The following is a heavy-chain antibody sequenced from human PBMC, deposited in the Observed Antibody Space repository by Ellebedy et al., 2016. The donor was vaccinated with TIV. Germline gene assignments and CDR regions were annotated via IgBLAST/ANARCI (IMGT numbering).Heavy chain of an antibody. Sequence: SETLSLXXTVSGGSISSYYWSWIRQPPGKGLEWIGYIYYSGSTNYNPSLKSRVTISVDTSKNQFSLKLSSVTAADTAVYYCARVSGSYFSAPFDYWGQGTLVTVSS. CDR2: IYYSGST. V-gene: IGHV4-59*01. CDR1: GGSISSYY. J-gene: IGHJ4*02. CDR3: ARVSGSYFSAPFDY. D-gene: IGHD1-26*01.